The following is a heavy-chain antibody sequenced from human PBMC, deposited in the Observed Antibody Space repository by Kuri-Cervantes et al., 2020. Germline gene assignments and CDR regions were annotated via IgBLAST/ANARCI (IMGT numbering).Heavy chain of an antibody. V-gene: IGHV3-48*01. CDR2: ISSISSII. Sequence: GGSLRLSCAASGFTFNNYNMNWVRQAPGKGLEWVSYISSISSIIYYTDSVRGRFTISRDNAKNSLYLQMDSLRPEDTAVYYCANCRDSYGRFYPFDNWGQGTPVTVSS. CDR3: ANCRDSYGRFYPFDN. J-gene: IGHJ4*02. CDR1: GFTFNNYN. D-gene: IGHD5-18*01.